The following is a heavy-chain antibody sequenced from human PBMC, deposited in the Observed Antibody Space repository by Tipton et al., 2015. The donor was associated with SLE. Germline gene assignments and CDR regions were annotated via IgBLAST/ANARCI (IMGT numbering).Heavy chain of an antibody. J-gene: IGHJ3*02. V-gene: IGHV3-7*01. CDR1: GFTFSSYW. CDR2: IKQDGSEK. CDR3: AREVRCSSTSCYRIHAFDI. Sequence: GSLRLSCAASGFTFSSYWMSWVRQAPGKGLEWVANIKQDGSEKYYVDSVKGRFTISRDNAKNSLYLQMNSLRAEDTAVYYCAREVRCSSTSCYRIHAFDIWGQGTMVTVSS. D-gene: IGHD2-2*01.